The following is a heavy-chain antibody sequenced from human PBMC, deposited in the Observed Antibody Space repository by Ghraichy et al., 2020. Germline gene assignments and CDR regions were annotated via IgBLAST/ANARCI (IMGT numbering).Heavy chain of an antibody. CDR2: INHSGST. J-gene: IGHJ3*02. V-gene: IGHV4-34*01. D-gene: IGHD5-12*01. Sequence: PETLSLTCAVYGGSFSGYYWSWIRQPPGKGLEWIGEINHSGSTNYNPSLKSRVTISVDTSKNQFSLKLSSVTAADTAVYYCARGREIIVATTPFRFDIWGQGTMVTVSS. CDR3: ARGREIIVATTPFRFDI. CDR1: GGSFSGYY.